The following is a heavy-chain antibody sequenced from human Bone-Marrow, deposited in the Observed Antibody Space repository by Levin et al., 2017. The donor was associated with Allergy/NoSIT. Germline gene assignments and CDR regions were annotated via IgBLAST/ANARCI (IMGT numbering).Heavy chain of an antibody. V-gene: IGHV4-59*12. CDR1: GDSIRDYF. CDR3: ARSGRGYSYGYSDS. Sequence: SETLSLSCSVSGDSIRDYFWSWLRQPPGRALEWIGHISFTGSASYNPPLKSRVTISLDTSNNQFSLKLTSVTAADTAVYYCARSGRGYSYGYSDSWGQGTLVTVSS. CDR2: ISFTGSA. J-gene: IGHJ5*01. D-gene: IGHD5-18*01.